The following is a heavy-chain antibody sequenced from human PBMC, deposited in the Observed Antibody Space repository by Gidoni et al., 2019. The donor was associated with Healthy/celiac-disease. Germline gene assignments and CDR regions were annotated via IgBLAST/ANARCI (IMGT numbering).Heavy chain of an antibody. V-gene: IGHV3-7*01. D-gene: IGHD3-10*01. J-gene: IGHJ4*02. Sequence: EVQLVESGGGLVQPGGYLRLSCAASGFPFSSYWMSWVRQAPGKGLEWVANIKQDGSEKYYVDSVKGRFTISRDNAKNSLYLQMNSLRAEDTAVYYCAIDYGALDYWGQGTLVTVSS. CDR2: IKQDGSEK. CDR3: AIDYGALDY. CDR1: GFPFSSYW.